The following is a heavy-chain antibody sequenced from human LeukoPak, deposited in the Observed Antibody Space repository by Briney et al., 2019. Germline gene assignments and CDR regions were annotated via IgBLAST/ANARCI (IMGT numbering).Heavy chain of an antibody. V-gene: IGHV1-69*06. D-gene: IGHD2-15*01. CDR1: GGTFSSYA. Sequence: SVKVSCKASGGTFSSYAISWVRQAPGQGLEWMGGIIPIFGTANYAQKFRGRVTITADKSTSTAYMELSSLRSEDTAVYYCARDPEIYCSGGSCIDYWGQGTLVTVSS. CDR2: IIPIFGTA. CDR3: ARDPEIYCSGGSCIDY. J-gene: IGHJ4*02.